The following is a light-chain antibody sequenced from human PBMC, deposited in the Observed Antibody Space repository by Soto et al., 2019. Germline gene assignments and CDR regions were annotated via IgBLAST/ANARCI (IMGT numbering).Light chain of an antibody. CDR1: QSISDW. V-gene: IGKV1-5*03. Sequence: DIQMTQSPSTLSASKGDRVTITCRASQSISDWLAWYQQKPGKAPRLLIYKASTLQSGVPSRFSASGSGTEFTLTISSLQPDDFATYYCQHYNSYSPRYTFGQGTKLEVK. CDR2: KAS. J-gene: IGKJ2*01. CDR3: QHYNSYSPRYT.